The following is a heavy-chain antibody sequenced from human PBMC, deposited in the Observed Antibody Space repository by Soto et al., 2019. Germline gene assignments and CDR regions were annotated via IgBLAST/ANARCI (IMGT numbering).Heavy chain of an antibody. CDR1: GGSINNHY. CDR2: IYYTGST. V-gene: IGHV4-59*08. J-gene: IGHJ6*02. CDR3: ARHRRSYYGSGSYYDYYYYGMDV. D-gene: IGHD3-10*01. Sequence: SETLSLTCTVSGGSINNHYWSWIRQPPGKGLEWIGYIYYTGSTNYNPSLESRVTISVDTSKNQFSLKLSSVTAADTAVYYCARHRRSYYGSGSYYDYYYYGMDVWGQGTTVTVSS.